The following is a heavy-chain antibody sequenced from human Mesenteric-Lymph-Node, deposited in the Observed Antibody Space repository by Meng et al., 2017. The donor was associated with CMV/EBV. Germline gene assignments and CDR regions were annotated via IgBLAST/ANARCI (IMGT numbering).Heavy chain of an antibody. J-gene: IGHJ4*02. Sequence: QVQLQQWGAGRLKPSETLSLTCAVYGGSFSGYYWSWIRQPPGKGLEWIGEINHSGVPNYNPSLKSRVTISLDRSKNQFSLKLSSVTAEDTAVYYCARGSDIPVNNYWGQGTRVTGYS. CDR2: INHSGVP. CDR1: GGSFSGYY. CDR3: ARGSDIPVNNY. D-gene: IGHD2-15*01. V-gene: IGHV4-34*01.